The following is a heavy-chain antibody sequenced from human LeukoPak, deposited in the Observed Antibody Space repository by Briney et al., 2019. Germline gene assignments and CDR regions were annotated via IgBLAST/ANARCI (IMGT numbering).Heavy chain of an antibody. CDR1: GGSISSYY. J-gene: IGHJ2*01. V-gene: IGHV4-59*08. D-gene: IGHD2-8*01. CDR3: ARRGGNGDWYFDL. Sequence: SETLSLTCTVSGGSISSYYWSWIRQPPGKGLEWIGYIHYSGSTNSNPSLKSRVTISIDTSKNQFSLKLSSVTAADTAVYYCARRGGNGDWYFDLWGRGTLVTLSS. CDR2: IHYSGST.